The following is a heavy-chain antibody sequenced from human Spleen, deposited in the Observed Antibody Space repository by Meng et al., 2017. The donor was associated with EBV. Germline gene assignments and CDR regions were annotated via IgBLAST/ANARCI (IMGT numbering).Heavy chain of an antibody. CDR1: GNTCSGYY. CDR3: VRDTAMVNWLEF. Sequence: VQFGHSCAELKKPGPSVKVYCKTSGNTCSGYYIHWLRRAPGHWLEWMGWINPMKRITNEAQKLRGRVTMTRDTSITTAYMDLSRLRSDDTAVYFCVRDTAMVNWLEFWGRGTLVTVSS. V-gene: IGHV1-2*02. CDR2: INPMKRIT. J-gene: IGHJ5*01. D-gene: IGHD5-18*01.